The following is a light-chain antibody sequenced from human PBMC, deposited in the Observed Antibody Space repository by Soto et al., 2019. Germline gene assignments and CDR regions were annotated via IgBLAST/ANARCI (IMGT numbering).Light chain of an antibody. V-gene: IGLV2-14*01. CDR2: DVS. CDR1: SSDVGAYNY. Sequence: QSVLAQPASVSGSPGQSITISCTGTSSDVGAYNYVSWYQQHPGKAPKLMIYDVSHRPSGVSHRFSGSKSGSTASLTISGLQAEDEADYYCGSYTTSSNYVFGTGTKVTVL. J-gene: IGLJ1*01. CDR3: GSYTTSSNYV.